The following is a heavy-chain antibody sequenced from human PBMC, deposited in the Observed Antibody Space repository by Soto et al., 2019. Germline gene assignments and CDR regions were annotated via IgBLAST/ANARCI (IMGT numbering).Heavy chain of an antibody. CDR1: GGTFSSNA. D-gene: IGHD5-18*01. CDR3: ATGGLGYSTALRFDFEF. V-gene: IGHV1-69*12. CDR2: IIPIFGTA. Sequence: QVQLVQSGAEVKKPGSSVKVTCKASGGTFSSNAISWVRQAPGQGLEWMGGIIPIFGTAHYAQKFQGRVTITADESTSTASMELSRLHSEATAGYYCATGGLGYSTALRFDFEFWCQGTLVTVSS. J-gene: IGHJ4*02.